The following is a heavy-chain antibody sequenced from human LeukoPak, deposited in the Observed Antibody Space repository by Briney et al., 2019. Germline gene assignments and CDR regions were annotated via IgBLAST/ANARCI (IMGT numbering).Heavy chain of an antibody. CDR1: GGSICSYY. CDR3: GSTYYNPSLKSRVTISVDTSKNQFSLKLSSVTAADTAVYYCARSGVATIFHYYYYMDV. V-gene: IGHV4-59*01. CDR2: IYYSGST. Sequence: SETLSLTCTVSGGSICSYYWSWIRQPPGKGLEWSGYIYYSGSTYYNPSRESRINISVGTSKNQFSLKQSSVTAADPALYYSGSTYYNPSLKSRVTISVDTSKNQFSLKLSSVTAADTAVYYCARSGVATIFHYYYYMDVWGKGTTVTVSS. J-gene: IGHJ6*03. D-gene: IGHD3-10*01.